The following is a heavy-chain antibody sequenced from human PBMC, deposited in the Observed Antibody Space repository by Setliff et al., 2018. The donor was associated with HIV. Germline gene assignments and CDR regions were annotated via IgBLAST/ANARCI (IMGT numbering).Heavy chain of an antibody. CDR3: ARGRVLEWLLNH. Sequence: PGGSLRLSCEASGFNVEKSGMHWIRQAPGKGLEWVAVKYYDGVTTYYADSVKGRFTISRDGSKNMIFLQMNSLRVDDTAVYYCARGRVLEWLLNHWGQGTRVTVSS. CDR2: KYYDGVTT. D-gene: IGHD3-3*01. V-gene: IGHV3-30*12. J-gene: IGHJ4*02. CDR1: GFNVEKSG.